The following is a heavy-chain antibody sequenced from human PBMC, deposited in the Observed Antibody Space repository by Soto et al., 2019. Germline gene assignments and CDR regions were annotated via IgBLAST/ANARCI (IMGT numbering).Heavy chain of an antibody. J-gene: IGHJ6*03. Sequence: QVQLQQWGAGLLKPSETLSLTCAVYGGSFSGYYWSWIRQPPGKGLEWIGEINHSGSTNYNPSLKSRVIISVDTSKNQFSLTLSSVTAADTAVYYCARAYYDFWSGYYRYYMDVWGKGTTVTVSS. CDR2: INHSGST. D-gene: IGHD3-3*01. CDR3: ARAYYDFWSGYYRYYMDV. V-gene: IGHV4-34*01. CDR1: GGSFSGYY.